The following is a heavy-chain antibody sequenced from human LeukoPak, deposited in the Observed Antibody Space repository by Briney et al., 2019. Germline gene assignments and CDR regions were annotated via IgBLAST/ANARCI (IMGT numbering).Heavy chain of an antibody. Sequence: GSLRLSCAASGFTFSSYAMHWVRQAPGKGLEWVAVISYDGSNKYYADSVKGRFTISRDNSKNTLYLQMNSLRAEDTAVYYCARDGPRGYWGQGTLVTVSS. CDR1: GFTFSSYA. CDR2: ISYDGSNK. CDR3: ARDGPRGY. V-gene: IGHV3-30-3*01. J-gene: IGHJ4*02.